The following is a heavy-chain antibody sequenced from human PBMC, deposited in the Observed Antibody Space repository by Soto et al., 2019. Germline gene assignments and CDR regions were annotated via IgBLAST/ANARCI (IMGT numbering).Heavy chain of an antibody. CDR1: GFTFSSYG. J-gene: IGHJ6*02. D-gene: IGHD3-3*01. Sequence: LSLTCAASGFTFSSYGMHWVRQAPGKGLEWVAVISYDGSNKYYADSVKGRFTISRDNSKNTLYLQMNSLRAEDTAVYYCAKDRPDFLEWSSGDGMDVWGQGTTVTVSS. V-gene: IGHV3-30*18. CDR3: AKDRPDFLEWSSGDGMDV. CDR2: ISYDGSNK.